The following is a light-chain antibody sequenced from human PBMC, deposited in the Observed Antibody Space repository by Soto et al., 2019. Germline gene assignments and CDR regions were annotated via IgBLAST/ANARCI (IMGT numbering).Light chain of an antibody. CDR3: QQYSNYSPWT. Sequence: IQMTQSPSTLSASVGDRVTITCRASQTISNWLAWYQQKPGKAPKLLIYDASSLQSGVPSRFSGSGSGTEFTLTISSLQPDDFATYYCQQYSNYSPWTFGQGTKVEI. CDR1: QTISNW. CDR2: DAS. J-gene: IGKJ1*01. V-gene: IGKV1-5*01.